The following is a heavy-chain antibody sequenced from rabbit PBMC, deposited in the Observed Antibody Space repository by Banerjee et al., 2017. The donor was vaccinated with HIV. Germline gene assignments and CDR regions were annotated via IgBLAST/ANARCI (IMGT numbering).Heavy chain of an antibody. CDR3: ARGIYIWDISITGYYRYFNL. D-gene: IGHD1-1*01. V-gene: IGHV1S43*01. CDR1: GIDFSSYYR. Sequence: QQQLEESGGGLVKPGGTLTLTCKASGIDFSSYYRMCWVRQAPGRGLELIACIYTTSGNTWYASWVNGRFTISKTSSTTVTLQMTSLTAADTATLFCARGIYIWDISITGYYRYFNLWGPGTLVTVS. CDR2: IYTTSGNT. J-gene: IGHJ4*01.